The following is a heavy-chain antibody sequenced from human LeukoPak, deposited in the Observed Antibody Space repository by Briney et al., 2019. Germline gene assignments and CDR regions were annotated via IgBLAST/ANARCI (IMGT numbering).Heavy chain of an antibody. Sequence: GGSLRLSCAVSGFTFSTYGMHWVRQAPGKGLEWVAFIRYDGSNKYYADSVKGRFTISRDNARNSLSLQMNSLRVEDTAVYYCARDPYDTLAYGAFDIWGQGTVVTVSS. CDR1: GFTFSTYG. J-gene: IGHJ3*02. V-gene: IGHV3-30*02. CDR3: ARDPYDTLAYGAFDI. CDR2: IRYDGSNK. D-gene: IGHD3-22*01.